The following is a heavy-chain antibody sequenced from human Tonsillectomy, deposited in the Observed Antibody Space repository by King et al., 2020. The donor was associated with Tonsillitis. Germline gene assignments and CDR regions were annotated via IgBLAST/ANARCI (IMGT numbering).Heavy chain of an antibody. J-gene: IGHJ2*01. CDR2: ISGSGGST. CDR1: GFTFSSYA. V-gene: IGHV3-23*04. CDR3: AKAVAANRLSSFEL. Sequence: VQLVESGGGLVQRGGSLRLSCAASGFTFSSYAMSWVRQAPGKGLEWVSTISGSGGSTYYADSVKGRFIISRDNSKNTLFLQMNSLRAEDTAVYYCAKAVAANRLSSFELWGPGTLVTVSS. D-gene: IGHD3-16*02.